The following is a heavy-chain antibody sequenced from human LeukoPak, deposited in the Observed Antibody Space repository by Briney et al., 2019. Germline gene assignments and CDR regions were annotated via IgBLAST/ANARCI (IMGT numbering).Heavy chain of an antibody. D-gene: IGHD6-13*01. CDR1: GYTLTELS. CDR2: FDPEDGET. Sequence: GASVKVSCKFSGYTLTELSMHWVRQAPGKGLEWMGGFDPEDGETIYAQKFQGRVTMTEDTSTDTAYMELSSLRSEDTAVYYCARRSSWLDAFDIWGQGTMVTVSS. J-gene: IGHJ3*02. V-gene: IGHV1-24*01. CDR3: ARRSSWLDAFDI.